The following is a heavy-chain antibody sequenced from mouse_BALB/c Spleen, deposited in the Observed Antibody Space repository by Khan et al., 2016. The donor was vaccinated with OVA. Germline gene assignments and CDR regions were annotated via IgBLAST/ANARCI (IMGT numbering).Heavy chain of an antibody. CDR2: INSNGGSP. CDR1: GFTFSSYG. V-gene: IGHV5-6-3*01. Sequence: EVQLQESGGGLVQPGGSLKLSCAASGFTFSSYGMSWVRQTPDKRLELVATINSNGGSPYYPDSVKGRFTISRDNAKNTLYLQMSSLKSEDTAMYYCARMARTINWGQGTTLTVSS. J-gene: IGHJ2*01. CDR3: ARMARTIN.